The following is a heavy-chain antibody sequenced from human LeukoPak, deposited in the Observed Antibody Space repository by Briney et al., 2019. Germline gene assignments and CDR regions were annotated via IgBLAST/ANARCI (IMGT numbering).Heavy chain of an antibody. J-gene: IGHJ5*02. CDR3: ARTTGAITMVRGVIITRGNWFDP. CDR1: GYTFTGYY. V-gene: IGHV1-2*02. CDR2: INPYSGGT. D-gene: IGHD3-10*01. Sequence: GASVKVSCKASGYTFTGYYMHWVRQAPGQGLEWMGWINPYSGGTNYAQKFQGRVTMTRDTSISTAYMELSRLRSDDTAVYYCARTTGAITMVRGVIITRGNWFDPWGQGTLVTVSS.